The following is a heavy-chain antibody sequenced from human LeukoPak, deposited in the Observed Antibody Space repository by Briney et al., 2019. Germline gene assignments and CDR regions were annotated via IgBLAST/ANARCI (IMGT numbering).Heavy chain of an antibody. CDR3: ATHLRVGYSYGEDAFDI. D-gene: IGHD5-18*01. Sequence: GGSLRLSCAASGFTFSSYSMNWVRQAPGKGLEWVSSISSSSSYIYYADSVKGRFTISRDNAKNSLYLQMNSLRAEDTAVYYCATHLRVGYSYGEDAFDIWGQGTMVTVSS. V-gene: IGHV3-21*01. J-gene: IGHJ3*02. CDR2: ISSSSSYI. CDR1: GFTFSSYS.